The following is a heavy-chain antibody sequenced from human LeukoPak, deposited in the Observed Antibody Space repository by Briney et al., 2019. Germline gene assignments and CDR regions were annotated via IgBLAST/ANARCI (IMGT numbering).Heavy chain of an antibody. J-gene: IGHJ4*02. CDR3: ATDFLGGARRVGLFVS. CDR1: GFPFSRSA. D-gene: IGHD1-26*01. V-gene: IGHV3-23*01. CDR2: ISGGGESK. Sequence: PGGSLRLSCVASGFPFSRSAMGWVRQAPGKGLEWVAGISGGGESKYYGNSVKGRTTISRDNTRNTLSLQMHSLRDDDTGVYYCATDFLGGARRVGLFVSWRQGTPLIVSS.